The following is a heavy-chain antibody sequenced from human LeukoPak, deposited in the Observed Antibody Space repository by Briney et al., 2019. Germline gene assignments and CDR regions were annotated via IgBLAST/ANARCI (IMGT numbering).Heavy chain of an antibody. J-gene: IGHJ4*02. CDR1: GFTFSNAW. D-gene: IGHD6-19*01. V-gene: IGHV3-15*01. CDR2: IKSKTDGGTT. CDR3: TTAYSSGWHGIDY. Sequence: GGSLRLSCAASGFTFSNAWMNWVRQAPGKGLEWVGRIKSKTDGGTTDYAEPVKGRFTISRDDSKNTLYLQMNSLKTEDTAVYYCTTAYSSGWHGIDYWGQGTLVTVSS.